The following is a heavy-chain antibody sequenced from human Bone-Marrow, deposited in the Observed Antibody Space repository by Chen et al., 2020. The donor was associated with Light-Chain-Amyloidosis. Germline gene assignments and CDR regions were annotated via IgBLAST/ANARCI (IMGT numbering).Heavy chain of an antibody. J-gene: IGHJ3*02. CDR2: ISTTCTTI. CDR1: GFSFSNYE. CDR3: ARDRWVARHFPGAVDI. Sequence: EVQLVESGGGLVQPGGSLRLSCVASGFSFSNYEMNWVRQAPGQGLEWLSYISTTCTTIYHADFARGRFTISRDNAKNSLYLQMNSLRAEDTAVYYCARDRWVARHFPGAVDIWGQGTVVTVSS. D-gene: IGHD2-15*01. V-gene: IGHV3-48*03.